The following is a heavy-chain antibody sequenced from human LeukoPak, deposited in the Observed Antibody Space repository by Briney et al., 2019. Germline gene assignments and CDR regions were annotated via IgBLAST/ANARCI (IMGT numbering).Heavy chain of an antibody. D-gene: IGHD3-10*01. CDR1: GYTFTSYY. CDR2: INPSGGST. Sequence: ATVKVSCKASGYTFTSYYMHWVRQAPGQGLEWMGIINPSGGSTSYAQKFQGRVTMTRDMSTSTVYMELSSLRSEDTAVYYCARVYGETSYFDYWGQGTLVTVSS. J-gene: IGHJ4*02. CDR3: ARVYGETSYFDY. V-gene: IGHV1-46*01.